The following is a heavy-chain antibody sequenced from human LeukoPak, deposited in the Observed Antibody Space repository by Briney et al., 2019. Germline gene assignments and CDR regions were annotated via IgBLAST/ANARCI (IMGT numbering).Heavy chain of an antibody. Sequence: ASVKVSCKASGYPFSDYYMHWVRQAPGQGLEWMGWINPKSGDTHYAQKFQGGVTMTRDTSISTAYMELSSLRSDDTAVYYCTRGNSSGVLGSFDYWGQGTLVTVSS. CDR2: INPKSGDT. CDR1: GYPFSDYY. CDR3: TRGNSSGVLGSFDY. V-gene: IGHV1-2*02. D-gene: IGHD1-7*01. J-gene: IGHJ4*02.